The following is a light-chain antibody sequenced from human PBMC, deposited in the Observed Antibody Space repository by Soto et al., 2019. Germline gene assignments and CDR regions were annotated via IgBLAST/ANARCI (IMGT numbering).Light chain of an antibody. CDR3: QQYDGWPPYT. J-gene: IGKJ5*01. CDR2: GAS. Sequence: EIVMTQSPATLSVSPGERATLSCRASQSVSRNLAWYQQRPGQAPRLLIYGASTRATAIPARFSGSGSGREFTLIISNLQSADFGIDFCQQYDGWPPYTFGQGTRLEIK. CDR1: QSVSRN. V-gene: IGKV3-15*01.